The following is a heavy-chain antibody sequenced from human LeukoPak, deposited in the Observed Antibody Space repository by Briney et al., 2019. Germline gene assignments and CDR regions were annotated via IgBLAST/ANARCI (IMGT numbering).Heavy chain of an antibody. V-gene: IGHV3-21*04. Sequence: GGSLRLSCAASGSTFSIYSMNWVRQAPGKGLEWVSSISSSSSFIYYADSVKGRFTISRDNAKNSLYLQMNSLRAEDTAVYYCARADRGYSQGYYYYYGMDVWGQGTTVTVSS. CDR3: ARADRGYSQGYYYYYGMDV. CDR2: ISSSSSFI. CDR1: GSTFSIYS. D-gene: IGHD5-18*01. J-gene: IGHJ6*02.